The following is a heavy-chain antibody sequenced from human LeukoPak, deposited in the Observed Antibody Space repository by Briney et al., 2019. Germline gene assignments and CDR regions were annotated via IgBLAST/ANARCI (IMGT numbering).Heavy chain of an antibody. V-gene: IGHV3-21*01. J-gene: IGHJ4*02. CDR2: ISSSSSYI. CDR3: ASPLVGATVY. Sequence: GGSLRLSRAASGFTFSSYSMNWVRQAPGKGLEWVSSISSSSSYIYYADSVKGRFTISRDNAKNSLYLQMNSLRAEDTAVYYCASPLVGATVYWGQGTLVTVSS. CDR1: GFTFSSYS. D-gene: IGHD1-26*01.